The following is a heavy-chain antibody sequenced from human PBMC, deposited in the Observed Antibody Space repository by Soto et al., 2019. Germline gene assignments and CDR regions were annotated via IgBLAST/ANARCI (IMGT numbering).Heavy chain of an antibody. V-gene: IGHV3-23*01. D-gene: IGHD2-21*01. J-gene: IGHJ4*02. CDR1: GFSFSNFA. CDR3: AKDDFAGRGEDYFDH. CDR2: VGSVCYIT. Sequence: GGPLRLPCAASGFSFSNFAMSWVRHDPGNRRACGSDVGSVCYITLYADTVKGRCGISRDNSKTTVYVQVNRLRAEDTAVYFCAKDDFAGRGEDYFDHWGPGTVVIDYS.